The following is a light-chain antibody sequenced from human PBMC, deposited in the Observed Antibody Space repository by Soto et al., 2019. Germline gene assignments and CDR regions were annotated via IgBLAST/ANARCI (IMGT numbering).Light chain of an antibody. CDR3: QQYDTWPRM. CDR2: SGY. CDR1: QSITSS. V-gene: IGKV3-15*01. Sequence: EVVVTQSPDTLSLSPGETATLSCRASQSITSSVAWYQHKPGQSPRLVVYSGYKRAPGIPARFSGSGSGTEFTLTISSLQSEDFGVYYCQQYDTWPRMFGQGTKVDIK. J-gene: IGKJ1*01.